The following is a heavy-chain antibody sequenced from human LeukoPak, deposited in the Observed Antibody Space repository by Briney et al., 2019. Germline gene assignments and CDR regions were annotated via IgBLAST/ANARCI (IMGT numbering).Heavy chain of an antibody. CDR1: GYTFNSYG. J-gene: IGHJ6*02. D-gene: IGHD4/OR15-4a*01. Sequence: ASVKVSCKASGYTFNSYGISWVRQAPGQGLEWMGWISGYNGDTDYAQKLQGRVTMTTDTFTSTAYMELRSLRSDDTAVYYCGRDPIGYNNYGAQIDYWGQGTLVTVSSGMDGWGQGTTVTVSS. CDR2: ISGYNGDT. V-gene: IGHV1-18*01. CDR3: GRDPIGYNNYGAQIDYWGQGTLVTVSSGMDG.